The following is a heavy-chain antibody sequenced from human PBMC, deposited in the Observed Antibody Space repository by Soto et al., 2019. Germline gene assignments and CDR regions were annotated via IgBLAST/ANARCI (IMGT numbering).Heavy chain of an antibody. V-gene: IGHV3-33*01. CDR2: IWYDGSNK. CDR1: GFTFSSYG. Sequence: LRLSCAASGFTFSSYGMHWVRQAPGKGLEWVAVIWYDGSNKYYADSVKGRFTISRDNSKNTLYLQMNSLRAEDTAVYYCARNEYYDFLGRYFDPTRPYYYGMDVWGQGTTVTVSS. D-gene: IGHD3-3*01. CDR3: ARNEYYDFLGRYFDPTRPYYYGMDV. J-gene: IGHJ6*02.